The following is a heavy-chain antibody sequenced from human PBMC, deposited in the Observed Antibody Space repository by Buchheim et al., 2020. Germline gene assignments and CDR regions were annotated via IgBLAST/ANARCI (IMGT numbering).Heavy chain of an antibody. D-gene: IGHD3-9*01. CDR2: INHSGST. Sequence: QVQLQQWGAGLLKPSETLSLTCAVYGGSFSGYYWSWIRQPPGKGLEWIGEINHSGSTNYNPSLKSRVTISVDTSKNQFSLQLSSVTAADTAVYYCASVIRYFDWSVDDWGQGTL. V-gene: IGHV4-34*01. CDR1: GGSFSGYY. J-gene: IGHJ4*02. CDR3: ASVIRYFDWSVDD.